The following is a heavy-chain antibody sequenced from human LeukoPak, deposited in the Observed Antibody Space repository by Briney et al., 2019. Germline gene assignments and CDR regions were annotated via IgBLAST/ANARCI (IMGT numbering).Heavy chain of an antibody. Sequence: SQTLSLTCTVSGGSISSGGYYWSWIRQHPGKGLEWIGYIYYSGSTYYNPSLKSRVTISVDTSKNQFSLTLSSVTAADTAVYYCARGQPQRYSSGGYVNWFDPWGQGTLVTVSS. V-gene: IGHV4-31*03. CDR2: IYYSGST. CDR1: GGSISSGGYY. D-gene: IGHD6-19*01. CDR3: ARGQPQRYSSGGYVNWFDP. J-gene: IGHJ5*02.